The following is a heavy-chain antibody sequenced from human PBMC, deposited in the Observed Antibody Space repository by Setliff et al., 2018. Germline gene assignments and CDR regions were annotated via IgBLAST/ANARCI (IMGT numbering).Heavy chain of an antibody. V-gene: IGHV3-9*01. CDR3: ATRLGDF. J-gene: IGHJ4*02. D-gene: IGHD1-1*01. CDR1: GFTFHDYA. CDR2: ITGNSDRI. Sequence: LSLSCAASGFTFHDYAMHWVRQAPGKGLEWVSGITGNSDRIAYADSLKGRFTISRDNTENSLYLQMNSLKTEDTAVYFCATRLGDFWGQGTLVTVSS.